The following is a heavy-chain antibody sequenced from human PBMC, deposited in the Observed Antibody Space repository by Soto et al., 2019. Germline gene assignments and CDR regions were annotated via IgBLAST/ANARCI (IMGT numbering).Heavy chain of an antibody. CDR2: IITIFGTS. V-gene: IGHV1-69*01. CDR3: ARDHSYGRGGMDV. J-gene: IGHJ6*02. CDR1: GGTFSSYA. Sequence: QVQLVQSGAEVKKPGSSVKVSCKASGGTFSSYAISWVRQAPGQGLERMGGIITIFGTSNYAQKFQGRVTMTADESTSTAYMELRSLRSEDTAVYYCARDHSYGRGGMDVWGQGTTVTVSS. D-gene: IGHD5-18*01.